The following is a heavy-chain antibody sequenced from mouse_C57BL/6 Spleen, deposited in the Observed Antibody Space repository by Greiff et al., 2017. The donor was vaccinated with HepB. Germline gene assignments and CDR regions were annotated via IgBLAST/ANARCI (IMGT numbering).Heavy chain of an antibody. CDR2: IYPGDGDT. CDR3: ARITTVGATGYFDV. D-gene: IGHD1-1*01. J-gene: IGHJ1*03. CDR1: GYAFSSSW. V-gene: IGHV1-82*01. Sequence: ESGPELVKPGASVKISCKASGYAFSSSWMNWVKQRPGKGLEWIGRIYPGDGDTNYNGKFKGKATLTADKSSSTAYMQLSSLTSEDSAVYYCARITTVGATGYFDVWGTGTTVTVSS.